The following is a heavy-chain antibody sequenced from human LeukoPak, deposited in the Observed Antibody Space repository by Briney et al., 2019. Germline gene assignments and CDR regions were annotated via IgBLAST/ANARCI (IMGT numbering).Heavy chain of an antibody. J-gene: IGHJ6*03. Sequence: ASVKVSCKASGYTFTSYDINWVRQATGQGLEWVGWMNPNSGNTGYAQKFQGRVTMTRNTSISTAYMELSSLRSEDTAVYYCASSPYPSYYYYMDVWGKGTTVTVSS. CDR3: ASSPYPSYYYYMDV. V-gene: IGHV1-8*01. CDR1: GYTFTSYD. CDR2: MNPNSGNT.